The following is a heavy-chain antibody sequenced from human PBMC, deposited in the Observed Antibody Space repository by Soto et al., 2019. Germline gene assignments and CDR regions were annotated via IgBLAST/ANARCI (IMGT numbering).Heavy chain of an antibody. J-gene: IGHJ4*02. CDR3: ARDLAKGGGSAGFDY. Sequence: QVQLAQSGAEVKKPGASVNVSSKASGYTFTVYYMHWVRQAPGQGLERMGWINPKSGGTMYPQKFQGRVTMTWDTSISTAYMVLTRLRSDDTAVYYCARDLAKGGGSAGFDYWGQGTLVTVSS. D-gene: IGHD1-26*01. CDR1: GYTFTVYY. CDR2: INPKSGGT. V-gene: IGHV1-2*02.